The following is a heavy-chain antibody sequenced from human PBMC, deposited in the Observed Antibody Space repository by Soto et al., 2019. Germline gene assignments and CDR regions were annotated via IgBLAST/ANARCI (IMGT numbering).Heavy chain of an antibody. Sequence: EVQLVESGGGLVQPGRSLRLSCAASGFTFDDYAMHWVRQAPRKGLEWVSGISWNSGSIGYADSVKGRFTISRDNAKNSLYLQMNSLRAEDTALYYCAKCVGSSGWEDDAFDIWGQGTMVTVSS. D-gene: IGHD6-19*01. V-gene: IGHV3-9*01. CDR2: ISWNSGSI. J-gene: IGHJ3*02. CDR1: GFTFDDYA. CDR3: AKCVGSSGWEDDAFDI.